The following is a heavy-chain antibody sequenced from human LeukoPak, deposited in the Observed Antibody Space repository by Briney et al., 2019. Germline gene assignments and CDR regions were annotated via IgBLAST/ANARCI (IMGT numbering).Heavy chain of an antibody. V-gene: IGHV1-69*13. CDR3: ARSRIQLWLRSYFDY. CDR2: IIPIFGTA. Sequence: GASVKVSCKASGYTFTSYGISWVRQAPGQGLEWMGGIIPIFGTANYAQKFQGRVTITADESTSTAYMELSSLRSEDTAVYYCARSRIQLWLRSYFDYWGQGTLVTVSS. D-gene: IGHD5-18*01. CDR1: GYTFTSYG. J-gene: IGHJ4*02.